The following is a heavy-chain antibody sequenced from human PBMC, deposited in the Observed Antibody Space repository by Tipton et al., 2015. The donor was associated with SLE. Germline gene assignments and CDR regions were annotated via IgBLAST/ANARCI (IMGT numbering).Heavy chain of an antibody. J-gene: IGHJ4*02. Sequence: TLSLTCSVSGASVTSYYWTWIRQPPGKGREWIGYIYGSGSTNYNPSLRGRVTISDDTSSNQFSLRLNSVTAADTAVYYCARQPYYEFFSGFDYWGQGSLVTVSS. CDR1: GASVTSYY. CDR3: ARQPYYEFFSGFDY. D-gene: IGHD3-3*01. V-gene: IGHV4-59*08. CDR2: IYGSGST.